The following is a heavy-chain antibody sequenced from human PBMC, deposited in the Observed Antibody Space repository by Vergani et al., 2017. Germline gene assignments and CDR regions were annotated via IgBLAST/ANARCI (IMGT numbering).Heavy chain of an antibody. CDR3: AKDNVPGYYDSSGYCDY. J-gene: IGHJ4*02. CDR1: GFTFTNFA. D-gene: IGHD3-22*01. CDR2: ISGSGGFT. Sequence: EVQSLESGGNLVQPGGSPRLSCAASGFTFTNFAMTWVRQAPGEGLEWVSGISGSGGFTYYADSVKGRFTISRDNSKNTMFLQMNNLRAEDTAVYYCAKDNVPGYYDSSGYCDYWGQGTLVTVSS. V-gene: IGHV3-23*01.